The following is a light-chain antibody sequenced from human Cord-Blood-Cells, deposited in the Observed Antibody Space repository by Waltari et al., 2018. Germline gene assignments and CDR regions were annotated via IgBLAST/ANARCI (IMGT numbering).Light chain of an antibody. V-gene: IGLV2-14*01. J-gene: IGLJ2*01. CDR3: SSYTSSSTVV. CDR2: DVS. CDR1: SSDVGGYNY. Sequence: QSALTQPASVSGSPGQSTTISCTGTSSDVGGYNYVSWYQQHPDKAPKLMIYDVSKRPSGVSNRFSGSKSGNTASLTISGLQAEDEADYYCSSYTSSSTVVFGGGTKLTVL.